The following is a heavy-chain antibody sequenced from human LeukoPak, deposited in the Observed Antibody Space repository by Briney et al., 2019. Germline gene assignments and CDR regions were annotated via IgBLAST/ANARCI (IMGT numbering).Heavy chain of an antibody. CDR2: ISGSGGST. CDR3: ARDGGEWLARAPFFDY. V-gene: IGHV3-23*01. Sequence: GGSLRLSCAASGFTFSSYAMSWVRQAPGKGLEWVSAISGSGGSTYYADSVKGRFTISRDNSKNTLSLQMNSLTPDDTAVYYCARDGGEWLARAPFFDYWGQGTLVTVSS. CDR1: GFTFSSYA. D-gene: IGHD6-19*01. J-gene: IGHJ4*02.